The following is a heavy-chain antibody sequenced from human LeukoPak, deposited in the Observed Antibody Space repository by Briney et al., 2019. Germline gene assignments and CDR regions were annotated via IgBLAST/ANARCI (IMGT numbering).Heavy chain of an antibody. Sequence: SETLSLTCTVSGNSISSGDNYWSWIRQPAGKGLEWIGYIYYSGSTNYNPSLKSRVTISVDTSKNQFSLKLSSVTAADTAVYYCTRLTVPLRFDPWGQGTLVTVSS. J-gene: IGHJ5*02. CDR2: IYYSGST. CDR3: TRLTVPLRFDP. CDR1: GNSISSGDNY. V-gene: IGHV4-61*10. D-gene: IGHD2-2*01.